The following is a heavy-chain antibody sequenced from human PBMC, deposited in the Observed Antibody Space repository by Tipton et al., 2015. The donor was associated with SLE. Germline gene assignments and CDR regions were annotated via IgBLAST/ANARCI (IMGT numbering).Heavy chain of an antibody. CDR3: ARERERADSSFIYYYGMDV. J-gene: IGHJ6*02. CDR1: GGTFSSYA. CDR2: IIPILGIA. V-gene: IGHV1-69*09. D-gene: IGHD6-6*01. Sequence: QVQLVQSGAEVKKPGSSVKVSCKASGGTFSSYAISWVRQAPGQGLEWMGRIIPILGIANYAQKFQGRVTITADKSTSTAYMELSSLRSEDTAVYYCARERERADSSFIYYYGMDVWGQGTTVTVSS.